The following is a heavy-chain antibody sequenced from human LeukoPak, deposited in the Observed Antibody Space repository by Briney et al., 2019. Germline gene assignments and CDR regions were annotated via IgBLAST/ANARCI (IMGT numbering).Heavy chain of an antibody. J-gene: IGHJ4*02. V-gene: IGHV3-11*01. CDR1: GFIFSDYH. CDR2: ISPGGDAV. Sequence: GGSLRLSCAASGFIFSDYHMSWIRQASGKGLEWVAYISPGGDAVYFADSVKGRFTISRDNAKNSLFLQMSSLRAEDTAVYYCGGQPHARRLGLPYLFDYWGRGPLVTVSS. CDR3: GGQPHARRLGLPYLFDY. D-gene: IGHD6-6*01.